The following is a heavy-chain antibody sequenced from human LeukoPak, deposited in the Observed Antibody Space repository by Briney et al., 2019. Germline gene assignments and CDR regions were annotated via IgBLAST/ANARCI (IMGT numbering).Heavy chain of an antibody. CDR3: ARGPPLFDP. J-gene: IGHJ5*02. Sequence: GGSLRLSCAVSGFTFSDYSMNWVRQPPGKGLEWISYISTGGDTIYYADSVKGRFTISRDNAREPLYLQMTSLRADDTAVYYCARGPPLFDPWGQGTLVTVSS. CDR2: ISTGGDTI. CDR1: GFTFSDYS. V-gene: IGHV3-48*01.